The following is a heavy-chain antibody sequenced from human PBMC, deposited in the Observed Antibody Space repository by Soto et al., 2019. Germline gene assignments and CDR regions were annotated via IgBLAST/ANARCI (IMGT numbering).Heavy chain of an antibody. CDR2: IGSGGDT. D-gene: IGHD3-10*01. J-gene: IGHJ6*03. CDR1: GLTFSSSD. Sequence: EVRLVESGGGLVQPGASLRLSCAASGLTFSSSDMHWVRQPPGKGLEWVSTIGSGGDTYYPVSVKGRFTISRENAKNSLYLQLDSLRAGDTAVYYCARGVKGLYYMDVWGKGTTVTVSS. CDR3: ARGVKGLYYMDV. V-gene: IGHV3-13*01.